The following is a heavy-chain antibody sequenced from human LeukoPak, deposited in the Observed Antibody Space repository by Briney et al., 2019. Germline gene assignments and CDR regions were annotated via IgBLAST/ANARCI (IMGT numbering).Heavy chain of an antibody. Sequence: SESLSLTCAVYGGSFSGYYRSWIRQPPGKGLEWIGEINHSRSTNYNPSLKSRVTISVDTSKNQFSLKLSSVTAADTAVYYCARPGLYCSSTSCYEGGYYYYYMDVWGKGTTVTVSS. CDR2: INHSRST. V-gene: IGHV4-34*01. CDR1: GGSFSGYY. CDR3: ARPGLYCSSTSCYEGGYYYYYMDV. D-gene: IGHD2-2*01. J-gene: IGHJ6*03.